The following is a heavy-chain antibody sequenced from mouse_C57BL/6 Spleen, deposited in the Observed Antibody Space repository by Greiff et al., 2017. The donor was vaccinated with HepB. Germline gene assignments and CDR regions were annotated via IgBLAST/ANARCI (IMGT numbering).Heavy chain of an antibody. D-gene: IGHD2-4*01. J-gene: IGHJ3*01. CDR3: ARPGDYDGGFAY. CDR1: GFTFSSYG. Sequence: EVQLQESGGDLVKPGGSLKLSCAASGFTFSSYGMSWVRQTPDKRLEWVATISSGGSYTYYPDSVKGRFTISRDNAKNTLYLQMSSLKSEDTAMYYCARPGDYDGGFAYWGQGTLVTVSA. V-gene: IGHV5-6*01. CDR2: ISSGGSYT.